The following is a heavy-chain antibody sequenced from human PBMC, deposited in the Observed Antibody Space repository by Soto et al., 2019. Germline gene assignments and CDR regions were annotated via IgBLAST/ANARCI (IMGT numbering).Heavy chain of an antibody. V-gene: IGHV3-30-3*01. CDR3: ARDHGYSYMSY. CDR1: GFTFSSYA. J-gene: IGHJ4*02. D-gene: IGHD5-18*01. CDR2: ISYDGSNK. Sequence: QVQLVESGGGVVQPGRSLRLSCAASGFTFSSYAMHWVRQAPGKGLEWVAVISYDGSNKYYADSVKGRFTISRDNSKNTLYLQMNSLRAADTAVYYCARDHGYSYMSYWGQGTLVTVSS.